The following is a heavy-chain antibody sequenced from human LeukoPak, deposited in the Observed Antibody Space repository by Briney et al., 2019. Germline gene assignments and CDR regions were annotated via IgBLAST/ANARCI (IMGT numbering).Heavy chain of an antibody. CDR1: GGSISSSSYY. J-gene: IGHJ5*02. D-gene: IGHD6-13*01. CDR3: AREAGIATAIVWFDP. V-gene: IGHV4-39*02. CDR2: IYYSRST. Sequence: SETLSLTCTVSGGSISSSSYYWGWIRQPPGKGLEWIGSIYYSRSTYYNPSLKSRVTISVDTSKNQFSLKLSSVTAADTAVYYCAREAGIATAIVWFDPWGQGTLVTVSS.